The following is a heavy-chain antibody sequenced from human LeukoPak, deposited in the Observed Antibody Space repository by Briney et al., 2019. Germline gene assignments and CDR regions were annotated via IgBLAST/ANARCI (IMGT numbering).Heavy chain of an antibody. CDR1: GFTFSDHY. CDR2: ICSSGSTI. J-gene: IGHJ5*02. D-gene: IGHD4-17*01. Sequence: GGSLRLSCAASGFTFSDHYMSWIRQAPGKGLEWVSYICSSGSTIYYADSVKGGFTIPRDNAKNSLYLQMNSLTPEDPAVYYLAREKNGDYDVGFDPWGQGTVVTVSS. CDR3: AREKNGDYDVGFDP. V-gene: IGHV3-11*04.